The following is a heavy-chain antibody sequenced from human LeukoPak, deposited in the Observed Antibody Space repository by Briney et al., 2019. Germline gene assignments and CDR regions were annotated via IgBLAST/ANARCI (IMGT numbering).Heavy chain of an antibody. V-gene: IGHV3-48*01. CDR2: ISSSSSTI. Sequence: GGSLRLSCAASGFTFISYSMNWVRQAPGKGLEWVSYISSSSSTIYYADSVKGRFTISRDNAKNSLYLQMNSLRAEDTAVYYCARAPYYYDSSGYYYYFDYWGQGTLVTVSS. J-gene: IGHJ4*02. CDR3: ARAPYYYDSSGYYYYFDY. CDR1: GFTFISYS. D-gene: IGHD3-22*01.